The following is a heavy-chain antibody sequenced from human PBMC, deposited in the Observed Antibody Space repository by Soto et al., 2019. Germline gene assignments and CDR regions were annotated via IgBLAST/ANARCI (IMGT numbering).Heavy chain of an antibody. Sequence: PSETLSLTCTVSGGSISSSSYYWGWIRQPPGKGLEWIGSIYYSGSTYYNPSLKSRVTISVDTSKNQFSLKLSSVTAADTAVYYCARQVSNYGSGSYYYYGMDVWGQGTTVTVSS. V-gene: IGHV4-39*01. CDR2: IYYSGST. CDR3: ARQVSNYGSGSYYYYGMDV. J-gene: IGHJ6*02. CDR1: GGSISSSSYY. D-gene: IGHD3-10*01.